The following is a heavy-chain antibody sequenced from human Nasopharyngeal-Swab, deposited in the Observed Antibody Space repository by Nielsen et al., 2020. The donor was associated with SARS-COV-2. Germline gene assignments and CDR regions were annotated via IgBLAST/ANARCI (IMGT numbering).Heavy chain of an antibody. CDR2: IYYGGST. CDR3: ASVASYKYYYYYYMDV. Sequence: GSLRLSCTVSGASISTPTYYWGWVRQPPGKGLEWIGSIYYGGSTYNNPSLKSRVTISVDTSKNQFSLKLSSVTAADTAVYYCASVASYKYYYYYYMDVWGKGTTVTVSS. J-gene: IGHJ6*03. V-gene: IGHV4-39*01. D-gene: IGHD5-12*01. CDR1: GASISTPTYY.